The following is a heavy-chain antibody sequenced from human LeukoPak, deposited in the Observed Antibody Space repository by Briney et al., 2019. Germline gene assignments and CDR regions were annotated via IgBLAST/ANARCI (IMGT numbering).Heavy chain of an antibody. D-gene: IGHD3-16*02. V-gene: IGHV3-48*03. CDR3: ARAEIRNAFFIDG. J-gene: IGHJ4*02. Sequence: GGSLRLSCAASGFTFSSYEMNWVRQAPGKGLEWVSDISGSGSTIYYADSVKGRFTISRDNAKNSLSLQLNSLRAEDTGIYYCARAEIRNAFFIDGWGQGTLVTVSS. CDR2: ISGSGSTI. CDR1: GFTFSSYE.